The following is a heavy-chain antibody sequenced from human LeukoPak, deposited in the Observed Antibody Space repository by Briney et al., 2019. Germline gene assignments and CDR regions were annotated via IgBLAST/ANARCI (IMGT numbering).Heavy chain of an antibody. CDR3: ARSNGDYSGYYCDY. Sequence: SETLSLTCTVSGGSISSYYWSWIRQPAGKGLEWIWRIYTSGSTNYNPSLKSRVTMSVDTSKNQFSLKLRSVTAADTAVYYCARSNGDYSGYYCDYWGQGTLVSVSS. J-gene: IGHJ4*02. V-gene: IGHV4-4*07. CDR2: IYTSGST. D-gene: IGHD4-17*01. CDR1: GGSISSYY.